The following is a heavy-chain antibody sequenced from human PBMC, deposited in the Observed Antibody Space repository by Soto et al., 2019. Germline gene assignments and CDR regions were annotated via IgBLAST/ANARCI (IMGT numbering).Heavy chain of an antibody. CDR1: GYSFTSYW. J-gene: IGHJ6*02. CDR2: IYPGDSDT. D-gene: IGHD3-10*01. Sequence: PGESLKISFKSSGYSFTSYWIGWVRQMPGKGLAWMGIIYPGDSDTRYSPSFQGQVTISADKPLSTPSLQWSSLTASDTAMYYCPRRYFRSYGMDVWGQGTTVTLS. V-gene: IGHV5-51*01. CDR3: PRRYFRSYGMDV.